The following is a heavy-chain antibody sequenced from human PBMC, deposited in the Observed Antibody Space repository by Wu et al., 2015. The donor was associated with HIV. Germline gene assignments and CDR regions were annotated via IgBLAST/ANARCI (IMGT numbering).Heavy chain of an antibody. D-gene: IGHD1-26*01. CDR2: VNPKSGNT. CDR1: DTPSPLM. J-gene: IGHJ4*02. V-gene: IGHV1-8*01. CDR3: ARGKWERLSLYGRYYDS. Sequence: VQLVQSGAELKKPGAVSRRSPARLLDTPSPLMISTGCDRPLDKGVEWMGWVNPKSGNTGYAQKFQGRITMTRNTSISTAYLDLSSLGSEDTAKYFCARGKWERLSLYGRYYDSWGQGNADLRLI.